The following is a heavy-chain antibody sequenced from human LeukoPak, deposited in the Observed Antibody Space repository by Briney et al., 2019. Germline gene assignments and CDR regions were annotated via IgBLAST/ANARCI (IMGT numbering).Heavy chain of an antibody. CDR3: VKSPSDGLDV. CDR1: GFTISTYP. V-gene: IGHV3-64D*09. J-gene: IGHJ6*02. Sequence: GGSLRLSCSASGFTISTYPMHWVRQAPGEGLEYVSTIFSNADITSYAASVKGRFTTSRDDSKNTVYLQMSSLRPEDTALYYCVKSPSDGLDVWGQGATVTVSS. CDR2: IFSNADIT.